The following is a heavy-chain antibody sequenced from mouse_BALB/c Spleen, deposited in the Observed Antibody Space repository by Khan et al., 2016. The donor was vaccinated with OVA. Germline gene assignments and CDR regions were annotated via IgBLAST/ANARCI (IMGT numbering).Heavy chain of an antibody. V-gene: IGHV5-4*02. J-gene: IGHJ3*01. CDR3: TRCYYGDPFAY. CDR2: ISDGGSYI. D-gene: IGHD2-13*01. CDR1: GFTFSDYY. Sequence: EVELVESGGGLVKPGGSLRLSCAASGFTFSDYYMYWVRQTPEKRLEWVATISDGGSYIYYLDSVKGRFTISRDNAKNNLYLQMSSLKSEDTGMYDCTRCYYGDPFAYWGHGTLVTVSA.